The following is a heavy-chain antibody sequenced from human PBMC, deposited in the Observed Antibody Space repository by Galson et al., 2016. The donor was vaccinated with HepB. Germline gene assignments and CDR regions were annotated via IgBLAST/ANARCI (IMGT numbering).Heavy chain of an antibody. Sequence: SLRLSCAASGFTFSSYSMNWVRQAPGKGLEWVSSISISRYKYYADSVKGRFTISRDNAKNSLYLQMNSLRPEDTAVYYCASSFETRFGSGGYYWGQGTLVTVSS. V-gene: IGHV3-21*01. J-gene: IGHJ4*02. D-gene: IGHD3-3*01. CDR3: ASSFETRFGSGGYY. CDR1: GFTFSSYS. CDR2: ISISRYK.